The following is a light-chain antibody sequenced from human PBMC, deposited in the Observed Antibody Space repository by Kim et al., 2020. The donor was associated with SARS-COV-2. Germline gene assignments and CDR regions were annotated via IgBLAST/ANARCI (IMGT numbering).Light chain of an antibody. CDR2: EVS. Sequence: GQSVTISCTGTSSDVGGYNVVSWYQQHPGKAPKLMIYEVSTRPAGVPDRFSGSKAGNTASLTVSGLQAEDEADYYCSSYAGSNNWVFGGGTQLTVL. V-gene: IGLV2-8*01. CDR3: SSYAGSNNWV. J-gene: IGLJ3*02. CDR1: SSDVGGYNV.